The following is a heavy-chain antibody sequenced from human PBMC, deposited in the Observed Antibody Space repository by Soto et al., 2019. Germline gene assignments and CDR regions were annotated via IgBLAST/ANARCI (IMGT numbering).Heavy chain of an antibody. J-gene: IGHJ4*02. CDR3: ARVAGAKFDF. Sequence: SETLSLTCTVSGGSINTYYWSWIRQPAGKGLEWIGRIYHSGYTNPNSSLKSRLTMSVDTSKNQFFLRLSSVTAADTAVYYCARVAGAKFDFWGQGMLLTVSS. CDR1: GGSINTYY. V-gene: IGHV4-4*07. D-gene: IGHD6-19*01. CDR2: IYHSGYT.